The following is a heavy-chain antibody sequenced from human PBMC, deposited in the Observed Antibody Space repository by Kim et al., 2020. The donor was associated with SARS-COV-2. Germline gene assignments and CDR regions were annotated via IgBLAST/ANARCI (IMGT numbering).Heavy chain of an antibody. CDR3: ARPPKGSYYDAFDI. Sequence: GGSLRLSCAASGFTFSSYAMHWVRQAPGKGLEWVAVISYDGSNKYYADSVKGRFTTSRDNSKNTLYLQMNSLRAEDTAVYYCARPPKGSYYDAFDIWDQGTMVTVSS. J-gene: IGHJ3*02. CDR2: ISYDGSNK. D-gene: IGHD1-26*01. V-gene: IGHV3-30-3*01. CDR1: GFTFSSYA.